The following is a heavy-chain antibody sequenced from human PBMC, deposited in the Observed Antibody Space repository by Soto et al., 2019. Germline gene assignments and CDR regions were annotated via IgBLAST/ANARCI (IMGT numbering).Heavy chain of an antibody. V-gene: IGHV4-31*03. CDR2: SSYSGDT. J-gene: IGHJ4*02. Sequence: SETLSLTCSVSGGSISSGGHYWSWIRQFPGKGLEWIGYSSYSGDTYYNPSLKSRVTISVDTSKNHFSLKLSSVTAADTAVFYCAREVGYCSDSSCGAQLDYWGQGTLVTVSS. CDR1: GGSISSGGHY. CDR3: AREVGYCSDSSCGAQLDY. D-gene: IGHD2-15*01.